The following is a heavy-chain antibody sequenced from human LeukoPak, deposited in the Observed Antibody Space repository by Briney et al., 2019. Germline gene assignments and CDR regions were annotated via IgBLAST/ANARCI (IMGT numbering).Heavy chain of an antibody. Sequence: PSETLSLTCTVSGDSVISGDYRWTWIRQPPGKGLEWIGYTYFTGSTYFNPSLKRRVAISIDTSKNQFSLKLSSVTAADTAVYYCARGLKGRPRSAFDIWGQGTMVTVSS. J-gene: IGHJ3*02. D-gene: IGHD3-16*01. CDR3: ARGLKGRPRSAFDI. CDR2: TYFTGST. CDR1: GDSVISGDYR. V-gene: IGHV4-30-4*01.